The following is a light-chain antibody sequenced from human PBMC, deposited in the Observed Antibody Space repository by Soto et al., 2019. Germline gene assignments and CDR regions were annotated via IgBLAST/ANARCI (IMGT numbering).Light chain of an antibody. CDR1: QSVSSY. V-gene: IGKV3-11*01. CDR2: DAS. J-gene: IGKJ1*01. CDR3: QHYNSYSEA. Sequence: AALSLYPGERATLSCRASQSVSSYLAWYQQKPGQAPRLLIYDASNRATGIPARFSGSGSGTEFTLTISSLQPDDFAPYYSQHYNSYSEAFGQGTKVDIK.